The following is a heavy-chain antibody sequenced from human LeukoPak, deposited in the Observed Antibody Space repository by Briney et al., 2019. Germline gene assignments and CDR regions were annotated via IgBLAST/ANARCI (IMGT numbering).Heavy chain of an antibody. D-gene: IGHD4-11*01. CDR3: TRDASDYGNPSLVDY. J-gene: IGHJ4*02. V-gene: IGHV3-49*03. Sequence: PGGSLRLSCTASGFTFGGYAMSWFRQAPGKGLEWVGFIRSKAYGGTTEYAASVKGRFTIPRDDSKSIAYLQMNSLKTEDTAVYYCTRDASDYGNPSLVDYWGQGTLVTVSS. CDR1: GFTFGGYA. CDR2: IRSKAYGGTT.